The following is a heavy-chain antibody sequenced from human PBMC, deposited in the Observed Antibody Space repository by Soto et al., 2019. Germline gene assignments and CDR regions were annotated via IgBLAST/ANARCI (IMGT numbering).Heavy chain of an antibody. D-gene: IGHD2-2*01. CDR1: GFTFSSYG. Sequence: QVQLVESGGGVVQPGRSLRLSCAASGFTFSSYGMHWVRQAPGKGLEWVAVIWYDGSNKYYADSVKGRFTISRDNSKNTLYLQMNSLRAEDTAVYYCASASGQLPREDYYGMDVWGQGTTVTVSS. CDR2: IWYDGSNK. CDR3: ASASGQLPREDYYGMDV. V-gene: IGHV3-33*01. J-gene: IGHJ6*02.